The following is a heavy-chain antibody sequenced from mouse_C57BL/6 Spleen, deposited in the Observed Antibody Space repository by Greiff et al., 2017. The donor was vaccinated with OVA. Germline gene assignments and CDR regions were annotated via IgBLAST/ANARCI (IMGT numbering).Heavy chain of an antibody. J-gene: IGHJ2*01. CDR3: ARDYYSNRYFDY. V-gene: IGHV1-55*01. CDR1: GYTFTSYW. D-gene: IGHD2-5*01. Sequence: QVQLQQPGAELVKPGASVKMSCKASGYTFTSYWITWVKQRPGQGLEWIGDIYPGSGSTNYNEKFKSKATLTVDTSSSTAYMQLSSLTSEDSAVYYCARDYYSNRYFDYWGQGTTLTVSS. CDR2: IYPGSGST.